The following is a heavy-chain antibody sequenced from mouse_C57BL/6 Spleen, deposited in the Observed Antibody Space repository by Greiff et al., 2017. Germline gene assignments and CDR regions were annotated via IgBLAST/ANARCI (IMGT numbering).Heavy chain of an antibody. Sequence: EVKLVESGEGLVKPGGSLKLSCAASGFTFSSYAMSWVRQTPEKRLEWVAYISSGGDYIYYADTVKGRFTISRDNARNTLYLQMSSLKSEDTAMYYCTRDQNYALYFDYWGQGTTLTVSS. J-gene: IGHJ2*01. CDR1: GFTFSSYA. CDR2: ISSGGDYI. CDR3: TRDQNYALYFDY. D-gene: IGHD2-4*01. V-gene: IGHV5-9-1*02.